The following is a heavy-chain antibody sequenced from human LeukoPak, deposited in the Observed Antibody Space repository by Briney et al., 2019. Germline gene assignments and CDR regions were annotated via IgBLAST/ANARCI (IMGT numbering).Heavy chain of an antibody. V-gene: IGHV1-8*01. CDR3: ARRVGSGWPVQH. CDR1: GYTFSSYD. J-gene: IGHJ1*01. CDR2: MNPNSGNT. D-gene: IGHD6-19*01. Sequence: ASVKVSCKASGYTFSSYDINWVRQANGQGLEWMGWMNPNSGNTGYAQKFQGRLNMTRNTSISTAYMELSSLRSEDTAVYYCARRVGSGWPVQHWGQGTLVTVSS.